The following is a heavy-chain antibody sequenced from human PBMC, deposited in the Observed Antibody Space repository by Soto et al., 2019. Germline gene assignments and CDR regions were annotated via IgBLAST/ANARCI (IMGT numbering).Heavy chain of an antibody. V-gene: IGHV1-18*04. D-gene: IGHD2-2*02. CDR2: IGVYNGKT. J-gene: IGHJ6*02. CDR3: SRARYCTSPSCYNHYYYGMDI. Sequence: QEQLVQSGGEVKKPGASVRVSCKASGYTFTKYGITWVRQAPGQGLEWMGWIGVYNGKTNYARKLQGRVIMTADPSASTADLELRSLRSDATAVYYCSRARYCTSPSCYNHYYYGMDIWGQGTTVSVSS. CDR1: GYTFTKYG.